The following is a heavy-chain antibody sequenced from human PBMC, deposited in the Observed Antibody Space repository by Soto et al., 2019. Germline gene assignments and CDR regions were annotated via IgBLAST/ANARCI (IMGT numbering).Heavy chain of an antibody. CDR2: IYYTGST. Sequence: SETLSLTCTVSGGSISSYYWSWIRQPPGKGLKWIGYIYYTGSTNYNPSLKSRVTISVDTSKNQFSLKLSSVTAADTAVYYCARVGRGTWLKLGNFAYGGQGTLVTAAS. CDR3: ARVGRGTWLKLGNFAY. J-gene: IGHJ4*02. V-gene: IGHV4-59*01. D-gene: IGHD5-12*01. CDR1: GGSISSYY.